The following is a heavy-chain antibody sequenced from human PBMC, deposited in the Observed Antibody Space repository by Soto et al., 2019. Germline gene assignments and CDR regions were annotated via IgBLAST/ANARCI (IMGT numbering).Heavy chain of an antibody. CDR1: GFTLSDHY. D-gene: IGHD3-10*01. Sequence: EVQLVESGGGLVQPGRSLRLSCAGSGFTLSDHYMDWVRQAPGKGLEWVGRTRNKANSYTTEYAASVKGRFTVSSDASLNSVYLQMNILKTEDTAVYYCVRTSHYGSGSWNFDSWGQGTLVTVSS. V-gene: IGHV3-72*01. CDR2: TRNKANSYTT. CDR3: VRTSHYGSGSWNFDS. J-gene: IGHJ4*02.